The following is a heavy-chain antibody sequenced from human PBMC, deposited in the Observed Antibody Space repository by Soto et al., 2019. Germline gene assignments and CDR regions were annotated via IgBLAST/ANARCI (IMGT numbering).Heavy chain of an antibody. V-gene: IGHV3-15*01. CDR1: GFTFSSYA. D-gene: IGHD5-12*01. CDR2: IKSKTDGGTT. CDR3: TTSQDGYNSVDY. Sequence: PGGSLRLSCAASGFTFSSYAMSWVRQAPGKGLEWVGRIKSKTDGGTTDYAAPVKGRFTISRDDSKNTLYLQMNSLKTEDTAVYYCTTSQDGYNSVDYWGQGTLVTVSS. J-gene: IGHJ4*02.